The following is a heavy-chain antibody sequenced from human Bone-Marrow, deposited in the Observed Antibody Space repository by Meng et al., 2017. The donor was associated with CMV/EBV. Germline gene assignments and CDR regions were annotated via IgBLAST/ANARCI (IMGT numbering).Heavy chain of an antibody. D-gene: IGHD6-19*01. CDR1: GFTFSSYA. J-gene: IGHJ6*02. CDR3: AKDSPIGGIAVAGDYYYGMDV. V-gene: IGHV3-23*01. CDR2: ISGSGGST. Sequence: GGSLRLSCSASGFTFSSYAMSWVRQAPGKGLEWVSAISGSGGSTYYADSVKGRFTISRDNSKNTLYLQMNSLRAEDTAVYYCAKDSPIGGIAVAGDYYYGMDVWGQGPRVTVSS.